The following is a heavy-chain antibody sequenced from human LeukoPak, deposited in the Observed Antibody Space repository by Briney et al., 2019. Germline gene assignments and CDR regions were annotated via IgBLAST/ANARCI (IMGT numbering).Heavy chain of an antibody. V-gene: IGHV3-21*06. Sequence: GESLRLSCAASGFPFSTYNKNCVRQAPGKGLEWVSTISSSSTYIYYAESVKGRFTVSRDNAKNSLYLQVNSLRAEDTAVYYCAKDGQTSKSPDDYWGQGTLVTVSA. D-gene: IGHD4-11*01. CDR3: AKDGQTSKSPDDY. CDR2: ISSSSTYI. J-gene: IGHJ4*02. CDR1: GFPFSTYN.